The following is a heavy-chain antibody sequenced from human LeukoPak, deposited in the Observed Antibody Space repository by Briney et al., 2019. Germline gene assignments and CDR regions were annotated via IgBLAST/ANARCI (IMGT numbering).Heavy chain of an antibody. V-gene: IGHV3-30*18. CDR1: GFTFSSYG. Sequence: GGSLRLSCAASGFTFSSYGMHWVRQAPGKGLEWVAVISYDGSNKYYADSVKGRFTISRDNSENTLYLQMNSLRAEDTAVYYCAKDLRGDYSFDYWGQGTLVTVSS. CDR3: AKDLRGDYSFDY. D-gene: IGHD4-17*01. J-gene: IGHJ4*02. CDR2: ISYDGSNK.